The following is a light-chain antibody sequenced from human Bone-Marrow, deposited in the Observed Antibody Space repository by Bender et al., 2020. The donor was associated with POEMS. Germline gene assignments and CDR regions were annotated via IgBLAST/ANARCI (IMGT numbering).Light chain of an antibody. CDR3: AAWDDSLRGVV. CDR1: SSDIGGYNY. CDR2: DVT. Sequence: QSALTQPASVSGSPGQSITVSCTGTSSDIGGYNYVSWYQQHPGKAPKLIIYDVTNRPSGVSNRFSGSKSGNTASLTVSGLQAEDEADYYCAAWDDSLRGVVFGGGTKLTVL. J-gene: IGLJ2*01. V-gene: IGLV2-14*01.